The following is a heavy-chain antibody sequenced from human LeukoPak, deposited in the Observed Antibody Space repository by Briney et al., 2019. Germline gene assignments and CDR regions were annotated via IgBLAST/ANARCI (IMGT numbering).Heavy chain of an antibody. D-gene: IGHD3-10*01. V-gene: IGHV3-23*01. CDR3: ARAAMVRGVDYFDS. Sequence: GGSLRLSCAASGFTFSSYSMTWVRQAPGKGLEWVSVISGSGGATYYADSVKGRFTISRDNSKNMLCLQMNSLRAEDTAVYYCARAAMVRGVDYFDSWGQGTLVTVSS. CDR1: GFTFSSYS. CDR2: ISGSGGAT. J-gene: IGHJ4*02.